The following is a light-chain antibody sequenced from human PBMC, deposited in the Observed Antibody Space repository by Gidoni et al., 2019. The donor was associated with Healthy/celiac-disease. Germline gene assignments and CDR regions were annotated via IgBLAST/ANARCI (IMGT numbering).Light chain of an antibody. J-gene: IGKJ4*01. CDR1: QSISSY. CDR2: AAS. CDR3: QQSYSTPS. Sequence: DIQLTQSPSSLSASVGDRVTITCRESQSISSYLNWYQQKPGKAPKLLIYAASSLQSGVPSRFRGSGSVTEFTLNISSLQPEEFATYYCQQSYSTPSFGGGTKVEIK. V-gene: IGKV1-39*01.